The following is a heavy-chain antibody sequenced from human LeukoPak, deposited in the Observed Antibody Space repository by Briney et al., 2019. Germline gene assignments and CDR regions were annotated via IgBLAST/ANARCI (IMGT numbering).Heavy chain of an antibody. D-gene: IGHD3-22*01. V-gene: IGHV3-30-3*01. J-gene: IGHJ3*02. Sequence: GGSLRLSCAASGFTFSNYAMHWVRQAPGKGLEWVAVISYDGSNKYYADSVKGRFTISRDNSKNTLYLQMNSLRAEDTAVYYCARDLYDSSESSFDIWGQGTMVTVSS. CDR3: ARDLYDSSESSFDI. CDR1: GFTFSNYA. CDR2: ISYDGSNK.